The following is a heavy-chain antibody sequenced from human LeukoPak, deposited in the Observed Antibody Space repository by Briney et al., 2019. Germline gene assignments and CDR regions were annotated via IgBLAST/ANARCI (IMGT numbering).Heavy chain of an antibody. J-gene: IGHJ4*02. D-gene: IGHD3-22*01. CDR3: AREGYYDSSPIDY. CDR2: ISSSSSYI. V-gene: IGHV3-21*01. Sequence: GGSLRLSCAVSGFTFSSSWMHWVRQAPGKGLEWVSSISSSSSYIYYADSVKGRFTISRDNAKNSLYLQMNSLRAEDTAVYYCAREGYYDSSPIDYWGQGTLVTVSS. CDR1: GFTFSSSW.